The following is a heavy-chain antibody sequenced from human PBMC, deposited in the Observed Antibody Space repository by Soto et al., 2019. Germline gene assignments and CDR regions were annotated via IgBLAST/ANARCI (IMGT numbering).Heavy chain of an antibody. CDR1: GFTFSSYA. CDR3: ARDLVRTAMVTVYYYYYGMDV. V-gene: IGHV3-30-3*01. CDR2: ISYDGSNK. D-gene: IGHD5-18*01. Sequence: GGSLRLSCAASGFTFSSYAMHWVRQAPGKGLEWVAVISYDGSNKYYADSVKGRFTISRDNSKNTLYLQMNSLRAEDTAVYYCARDLVRTAMVTVYYYYYGMDVWGQGTTVTVSS. J-gene: IGHJ6*02.